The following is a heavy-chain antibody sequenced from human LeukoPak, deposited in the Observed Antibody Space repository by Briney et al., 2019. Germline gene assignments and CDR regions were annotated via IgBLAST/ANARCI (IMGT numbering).Heavy chain of an antibody. CDR2: ITSSGDDI. V-gene: IGHV3-11*01. CDR3: ASDIVATSGDF. Sequence: GGSLRLSCAASGFTFSDYYMSWIRQAPGQGLEWVAYITSSGDDIYYADSVKGRFTISRDNAKNALFLRMSSLRVEDTATYYCASDIVATSGDFWGQGTLVSVSS. D-gene: IGHD5-12*01. J-gene: IGHJ4*02. CDR1: GFTFSDYY.